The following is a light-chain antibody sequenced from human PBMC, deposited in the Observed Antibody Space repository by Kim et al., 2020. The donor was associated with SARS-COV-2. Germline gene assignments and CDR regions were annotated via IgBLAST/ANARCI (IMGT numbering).Light chain of an antibody. V-gene: IGLV3-1*01. Sequence: VSPGQTASITCSGDKLGDKYACWYQQKPGQSPVLVIYQDSKRPSGIPERFSGSNSGNTATLTISGTQAMDEADYYCQAWDSSTGVFGGGTQLAVL. CDR3: QAWDSSTGV. CDR1: KLGDKY. J-gene: IGLJ3*02. CDR2: QDS.